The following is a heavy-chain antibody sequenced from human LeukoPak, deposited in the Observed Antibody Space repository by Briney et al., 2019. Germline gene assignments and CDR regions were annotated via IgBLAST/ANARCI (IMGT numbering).Heavy chain of an antibody. CDR1: GGSIKGHF. Sequence: SETLSLTCTVSGGSIKGHFWSWIRQPPGKGLEWIGYISDSGSTNYNPSLKSRVTMSVDTSKNQFSLHLTSVTAADTAIYFCARDSSDFFDRSGLHMLVYWGQGTLVTVSS. CDR2: ISDSGST. D-gene: IGHD3-22*01. CDR3: ARDSSDFFDRSGLHMLVY. J-gene: IGHJ4*02. V-gene: IGHV4-59*11.